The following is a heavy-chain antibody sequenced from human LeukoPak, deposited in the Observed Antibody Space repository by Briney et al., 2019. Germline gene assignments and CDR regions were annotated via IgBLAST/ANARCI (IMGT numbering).Heavy chain of an antibody. D-gene: IGHD2-2*01. V-gene: IGHV4-59*08. Sequence: SGTLSLTCTVSGGSISSYYWTWIRQPPGKGLEWIGYIFYSGGSNYNPSLKSRVTISVDTSKDHFSLKLSSVTAADTAVYYCARLGSTFDIWGQGTMVTVSS. CDR3: ARLGSTFDI. CDR2: IFYSGGS. J-gene: IGHJ3*02. CDR1: GGSISSYY.